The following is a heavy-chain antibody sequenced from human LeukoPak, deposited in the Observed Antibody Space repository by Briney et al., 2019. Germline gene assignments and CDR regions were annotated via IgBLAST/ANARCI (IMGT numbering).Heavy chain of an antibody. CDR3: AKAKLAGGYYFDY. Sequence: GGSLRLSCAASGFTFSIYAMSCVRQAPGEGLEWVLAISGSGGSTYYADSVKGRFTISRDNSKNTLYLQMNSLRAEDTAVYYCAKAKLAGGYYFDYWGQGTLVTVSS. J-gene: IGHJ4*02. D-gene: IGHD6-19*01. V-gene: IGHV3-23*01. CDR2: ISGSGGST. CDR1: GFTFSIYA.